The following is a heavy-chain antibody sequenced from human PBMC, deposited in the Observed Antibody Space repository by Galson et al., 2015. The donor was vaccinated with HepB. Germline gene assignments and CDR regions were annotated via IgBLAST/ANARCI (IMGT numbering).Heavy chain of an antibody. CDR3: ARASSSSDPGGYYYYGMDV. CDR2: IWYDGSNK. CDR1: GFTFSSYG. D-gene: IGHD6-6*01. J-gene: IGHJ6*02. V-gene: IGHV3-33*01. Sequence: SLRLSCAASGFTFSSYGMHWVRQAPGKGLEWVAVIWYDGSNKYYADSVKGRFTISRDNSKNTLYLQMNSLRAEDTAVYYCARASSSSDPGGYYYYGMDVWGQGTTVTVSS.